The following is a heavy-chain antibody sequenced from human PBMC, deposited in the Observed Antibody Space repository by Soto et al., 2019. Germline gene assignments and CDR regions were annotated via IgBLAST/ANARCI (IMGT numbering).Heavy chain of an antibody. CDR3: ARGRRCSSTSCYSYYYYYMDV. CDR1: GGSISSSSYY. CDR2: IYYSGST. V-gene: IGHV4-39*01. J-gene: IGHJ6*03. D-gene: IGHD2-2*01. Sequence: KASETLSLTCTVSGGSISSSSYYWGWIRQPPGKGLEWIGSIYYSGSTYYNPSLKSRVTISVDTSKNQFSLKLSSVTAADTAVYYCARGRRCSSTSCYSYYYYYMDVWGKGTTVTVSS.